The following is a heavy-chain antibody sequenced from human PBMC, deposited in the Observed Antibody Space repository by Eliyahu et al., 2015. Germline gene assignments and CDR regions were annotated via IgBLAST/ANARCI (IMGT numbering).Heavy chain of an antibody. Sequence: QVQLVQSGAEVKKPGASVKVSCKASGYTFTGYYMHWGRQAPGQGLEWMGWINPNSGGTNYAQKFQVWVTMTRDTSISTAYMELSRLRSDDTAVYYCARNIAVAGTGNYYYYYYGMDVWGQGTTVTVSS. D-gene: IGHD6-19*01. V-gene: IGHV1-2*04. CDR3: ARNIAVAGTGNYYYYYYGMDV. J-gene: IGHJ6*02. CDR1: GYTFTGYY. CDR2: INPNSGGT.